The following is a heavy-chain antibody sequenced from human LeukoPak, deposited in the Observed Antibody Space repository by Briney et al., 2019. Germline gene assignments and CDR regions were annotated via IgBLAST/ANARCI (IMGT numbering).Heavy chain of an antibody. J-gene: IGHJ4*02. CDR2: ISSSGSTI. V-gene: IGHV3-48*03. D-gene: IGHD6-13*01. CDR3: AREWAAAGKTDY. CDR1: GFTFSSYT. Sequence: GGSLRLSCAASGFTFSSYTMNWVRQAPGKGLEWVSYISSSGSTIYYADSVKGRFTISRDNAKNSLYLQKNSLRAEDTAVYYCAREWAAAGKTDYWGQGTLVTVSS.